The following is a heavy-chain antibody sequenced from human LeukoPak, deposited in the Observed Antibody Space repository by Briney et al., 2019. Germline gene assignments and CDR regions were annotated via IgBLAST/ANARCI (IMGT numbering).Heavy chain of an antibody. V-gene: IGHV3-49*03. CDR1: GSTFGDYA. J-gene: IGHJ3*02. Sequence: GGSLRLSCTASGSTFGDYAMCWFRQAPEKGLEWVGCISSKAYGGTTECAASVKGRFTISRDDSKSIAYLQMNSLKAEDTAVYYCTRDGGLGYCSGGSCHDAFDIWGQGTMVTVSS. D-gene: IGHD2-15*01. CDR3: TRDGGLGYCSGGSCHDAFDI. CDR2: ISSKAYGGTT.